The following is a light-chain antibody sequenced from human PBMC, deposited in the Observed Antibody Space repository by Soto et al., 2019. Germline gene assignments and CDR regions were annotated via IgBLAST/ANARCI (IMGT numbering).Light chain of an antibody. CDR3: AAWDDSLSGYV. V-gene: IGLV1-47*01. J-gene: IGLJ1*01. Sequence: QSVLTQPPSVSGTPGQRVTISCSGSSSNIGSNYVYWYQQLPGTAPKLLIYRNNHRPSGVPDRFSGSKSGTSASLTISGLRSEDEADYYCAAWDDSLSGYVFGTGTKVTVL. CDR2: RNN. CDR1: SSNIGSNY.